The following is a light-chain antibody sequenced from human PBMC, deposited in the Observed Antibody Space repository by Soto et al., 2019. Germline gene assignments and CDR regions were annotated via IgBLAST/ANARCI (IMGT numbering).Light chain of an antibody. CDR3: SSYSISTAYL. J-gene: IGLJ1*01. CDR1: SSDVGGYDY. CDR2: EVS. Sequence: QSVLTQPASVSGSPGQSITISCTGTSSDVGGYDYVSWYQLHPGKAPKLMIFEVSNRPSGVSYRFSGSNSGNTASLTISGLQVEDEADYFCSSYSISTAYLFGTGTKLTVL. V-gene: IGLV2-14*01.